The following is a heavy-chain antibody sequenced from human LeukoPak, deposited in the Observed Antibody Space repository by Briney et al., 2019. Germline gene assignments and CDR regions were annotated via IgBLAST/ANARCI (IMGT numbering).Heavy chain of an antibody. CDR3: ARDDRSLYYYDSSGPLGPYYFDY. V-gene: IGHV1-18*01. CDR1: GYTFTSYG. CDR2: ISAYNGNT. D-gene: IGHD3-22*01. Sequence: ASVKVSCKASGYTFTSYGISWVRQAPGQGLEWMGWISAYNGNTNYAQKLQGRVTMTTDTSTSTAYMELRSLRSDDTAVHYCARDDRSLYYYDSSGPLGPYYFDYWGQGTLVTVSS. J-gene: IGHJ4*02.